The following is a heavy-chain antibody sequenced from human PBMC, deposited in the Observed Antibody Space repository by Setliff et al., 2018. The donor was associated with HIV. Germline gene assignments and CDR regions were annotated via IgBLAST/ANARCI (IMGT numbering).Heavy chain of an antibody. CDR1: GYTFTNYD. D-gene: IGHD3-10*01. CDR2: MNPNSGHT. J-gene: IGHJ4*02. V-gene: IGHV1-8*02. CDR3: VSRSRHMVRGYYFDY. Sequence: ASVKVSCKASGYTFTNYDINWVRQATGQGLEWMGWMNPNSGHTGYAHKFQGRVTMTRDTSISTAYMELSSLTSDDTAVYYCVSRSRHMVRGYYFDYWGQGALVTVSS.